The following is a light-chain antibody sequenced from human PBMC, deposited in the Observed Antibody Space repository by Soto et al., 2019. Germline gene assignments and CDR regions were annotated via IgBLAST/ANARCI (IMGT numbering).Light chain of an antibody. J-gene: IGKJ5*01. V-gene: IGKV1-33*01. CDR2: DAS. Sequence: DIQMTQSPSTLSASVGDRVTITCRASQSISSWLAWYQQKPGKAPKVLIYDASSLETGVPSRFSGSGSGTDFTFTISSLQPEDIATHYCQQYDNLPPKITFGQRTRLEI. CDR3: QQYDNLPPKIT. CDR1: QSISSW.